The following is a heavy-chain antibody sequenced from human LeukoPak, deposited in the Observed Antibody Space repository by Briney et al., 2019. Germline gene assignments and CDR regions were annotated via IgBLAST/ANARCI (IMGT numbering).Heavy chain of an antibody. D-gene: IGHD5-18*01. CDR1: GYSFTSYW. J-gene: IGHJ4*02. Sequence: GESLKISCKGSGYSFTSYWIGWVRQMPGKGLEWTGIIYPGDSDTRYSPSFQGQVTISADKSISTAYLQWSSLKASDTAMYYCARPERGYSYGNDFDYWGQGTLVTVSS. V-gene: IGHV5-51*01. CDR3: ARPERGYSYGNDFDY. CDR2: IYPGDSDT.